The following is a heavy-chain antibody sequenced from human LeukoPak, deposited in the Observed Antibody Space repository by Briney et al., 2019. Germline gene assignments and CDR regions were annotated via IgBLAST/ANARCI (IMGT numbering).Heavy chain of an antibody. CDR2: VKTKTVGGTT. V-gene: IGHV3-15*01. J-gene: IGHJ4*02. CDR3: TTHPY. CDR1: GFTFSNAW. Sequence: PGGSLRLSCAASGFTFSNAWMNWVRQAPGKGLEWVGRVKTKTVGGTTDYAAPVKGRFTISRDDSKSTLYLQMDSLKTEDTAVYYCTTHPYWGQGTLVTVSS.